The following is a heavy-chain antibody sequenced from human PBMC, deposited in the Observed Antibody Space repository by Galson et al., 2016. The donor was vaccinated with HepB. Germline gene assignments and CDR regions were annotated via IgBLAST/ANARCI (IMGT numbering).Heavy chain of an antibody. V-gene: IGHV3-23*01. CDR1: DFSFRSYA. D-gene: IGHD3-16*01. CDR3: ARAAGGVMGSYYFDY. J-gene: IGHJ4*02. Sequence: SLRLSCAASDFSFRSYAMAWVRQAPGKGLEWVSTITGGAGTTFYADSVKGRFSISGDNSKNTLHLQITGLRAEDTAVYYGARAAGGVMGSYYFDYWGQGTLVTVSS. CDR2: ITGGAGTT.